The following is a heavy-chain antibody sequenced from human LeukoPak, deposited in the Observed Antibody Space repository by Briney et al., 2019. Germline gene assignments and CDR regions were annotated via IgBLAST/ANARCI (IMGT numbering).Heavy chain of an antibody. V-gene: IGHV1-69*13. CDR1: GYTFTGYY. CDR2: IIPIFGTA. Sequence: SVKVSCKTSGYTFTGYYMHWVRQAPGQGLEWMGGIIPIFGTANYAQKFQGRVTITADESTSTAYMELSSLRSEDTAVYYCARDRPYSSGWYQTELFFDYWGQGTLVTVSS. D-gene: IGHD6-19*01. J-gene: IGHJ4*02. CDR3: ARDRPYSSGWYQTELFFDY.